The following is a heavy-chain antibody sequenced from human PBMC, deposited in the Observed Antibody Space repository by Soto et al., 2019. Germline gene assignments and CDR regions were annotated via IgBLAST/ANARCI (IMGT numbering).Heavy chain of an antibody. Sequence: AESLTTSCKGPGYTFTNYWIGWVLQIPGKGLEWMGIIYPGDSDTIYSPSFQGQVTISADRSISTAYLQWSSLKASDTGMYYCARYPTLTDSFFHGMDVWGQGTTVTVSS. D-gene: IGHD4-17*01. J-gene: IGHJ6*02. CDR3: ARYPTLTDSFFHGMDV. CDR2: IYPGDSDT. CDR1: GYTFTNYW. V-gene: IGHV5-51*01.